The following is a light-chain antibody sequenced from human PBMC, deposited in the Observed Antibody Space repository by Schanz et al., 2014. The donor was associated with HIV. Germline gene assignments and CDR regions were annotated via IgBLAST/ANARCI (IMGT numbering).Light chain of an antibody. Sequence: QSVLTQPPSVSGAPGQKVTISCTGSSSNIGAGYAVHWAQQFPGTAPRLLISTNPDRPSGVPDRFSGSKSGTSGSLGITGLQTGDEAAYYCGAWDSSLSAYWVFGGGTKLTVL. CDR1: SSNIGAGYA. V-gene: IGLV1-40*01. CDR2: TNP. CDR3: GAWDSSLSAYWV. J-gene: IGLJ3*02.